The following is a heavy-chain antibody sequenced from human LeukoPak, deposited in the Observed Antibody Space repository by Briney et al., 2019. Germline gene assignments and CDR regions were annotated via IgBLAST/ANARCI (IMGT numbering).Heavy chain of an antibody. V-gene: IGHV3-21*01. CDR3: ASLRKDIVVVPAPDAFDI. D-gene: IGHD2-2*01. CDR1: EFTFGNYA. CDR2: ISSSSSYI. Sequence: GGSLRLSCVVSEFTFGNYAMHWVRQAPGKGLEWVSSISSSSSYIYYADSVKGRFTISRDNAKNSLYLQMNSLRAEDTAVYYCASLRKDIVVVPAPDAFDIWGQGTMVTVPS. J-gene: IGHJ3*02.